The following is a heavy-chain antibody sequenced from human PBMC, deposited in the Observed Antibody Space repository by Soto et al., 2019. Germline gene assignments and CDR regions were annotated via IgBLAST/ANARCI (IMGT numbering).Heavy chain of an antibody. V-gene: IGHV3-7*01. CDR2: IRQDGSEV. Sequence: QPGGSLRLSCAASGFTFSRYWMSWVRQAPGKGLEWVGNIRQDGSEVFFVDSVKGRFTISRDNAKSTLLLQMDSLRAEDTAVYYCARDPDYGNPDYWGQGTLVTVSS. J-gene: IGHJ4*02. D-gene: IGHD4-17*01. CDR1: GFTFSRYW. CDR3: ARDPDYGNPDY.